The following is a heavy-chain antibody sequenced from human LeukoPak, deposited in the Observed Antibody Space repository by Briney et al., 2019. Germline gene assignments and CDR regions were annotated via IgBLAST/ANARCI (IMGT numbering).Heavy chain of an antibody. CDR2: ISSSSSYI. Sequence: PGGSLRLSCAASGFTFSSYSMNWVRQAPGKGLEWVSSISSSSSYIYYADSVKGRFTISRDNAKNSLYLQMNSLSAEDTAVYYCARVGKYCSSTSCYHFDYWGQGTLVTVSS. V-gene: IGHV3-21*01. CDR3: ARVGKYCSSTSCYHFDY. D-gene: IGHD2-2*01. CDR1: GFTFSSYS. J-gene: IGHJ4*02.